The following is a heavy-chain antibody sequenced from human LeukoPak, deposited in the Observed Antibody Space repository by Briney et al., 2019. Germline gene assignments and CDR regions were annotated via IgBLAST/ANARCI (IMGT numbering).Heavy chain of an antibody. CDR2: IIPIFGTA. J-gene: IGHJ4*02. D-gene: IGHD6-19*01. Sequence: SVKVSCKASGGTSSSYAISWVRQAPGQGLEWMGGIIPIFGTANYAQKFQGRVTMTRDTSTSTVYMELSSLRSEDTAVYYCARDIKVRSSGWYALYYFDYWGQGTLVTVSS. V-gene: IGHV1-69*05. CDR1: GGTSSSYA. CDR3: ARDIKVRSSGWYALYYFDY.